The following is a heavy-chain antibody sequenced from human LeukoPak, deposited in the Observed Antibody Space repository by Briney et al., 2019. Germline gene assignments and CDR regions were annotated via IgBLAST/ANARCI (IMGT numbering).Heavy chain of an antibody. V-gene: IGHV3-23*01. Sequence: QSGGSLRLSCAASGFTFSNHAMSWVRQTPGKGLQWVSVISGSGRTTEYADSVKGRFTISRDNSKNTLSLQMNSLRVKDTAIYYCAKNVVVKRYIDYWGQGTLATVSS. J-gene: IGHJ4*02. CDR3: AKNVVVKRYIDY. CDR2: ISGSGRTT. CDR1: GFTFSNHA. D-gene: IGHD2-15*01.